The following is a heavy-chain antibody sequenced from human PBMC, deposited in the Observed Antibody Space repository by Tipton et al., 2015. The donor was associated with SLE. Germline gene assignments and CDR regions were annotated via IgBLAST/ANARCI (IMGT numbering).Heavy chain of an antibody. D-gene: IGHD3-9*01. CDR2: IYYSGST. J-gene: IGHJ4*02. CDR3: ARTATTGFFDY. V-gene: IGHV4-61*08. Sequence: TLSLTCAVSGGSISSGGYSWSWIRQPPGKGLEWIGYIYYSGSTNYNPSLKSRVTISVDTSKNQFSLKLSSVTAADTAVYYCARTATTGFFDYWGQGTLVTVSS. CDR1: GGSISSGGYS.